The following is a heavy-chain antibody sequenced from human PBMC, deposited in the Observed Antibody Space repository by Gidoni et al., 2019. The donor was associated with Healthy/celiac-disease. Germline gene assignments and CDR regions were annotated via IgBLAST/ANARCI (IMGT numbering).Heavy chain of an antibody. V-gene: IGHV1-69*06. Sequence: QVQLVQSGAEVKKPGSSVKVSCKASGGTFSSYAISWVRRAPGQGLEWMGGIIPIFGTANYAQKFQGRVTITADKSTSTAHMELSSLRSEDTAVYYCARDPRAYYYGSGDLKYYYYGMDVWGQGTTVTVSS. J-gene: IGHJ6*02. CDR2: IIPIFGTA. D-gene: IGHD3-10*01. CDR1: GGTFSSYA. CDR3: ARDPRAYYYGSGDLKYYYYGMDV.